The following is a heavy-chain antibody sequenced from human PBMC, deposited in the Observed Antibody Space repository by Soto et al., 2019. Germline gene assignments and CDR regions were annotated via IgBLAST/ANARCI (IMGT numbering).Heavy chain of an antibody. Sequence: GESLKISCKGSGYTSTNSWIGWVRQMPGKGLEWMGIIYPGDSNIRYSPSFQGQVTISADMSTSTAYLQWSSLKASDTAMYYCARHAYCGSNTCYYYYGLDDWGQGTTVTVSS. J-gene: IGHJ6*02. CDR3: ARHAYCGSNTCYYYYGLDD. D-gene: IGHD2-2*01. CDR1: GYTSTNSW. V-gene: IGHV5-51*01. CDR2: IYPGDSNI.